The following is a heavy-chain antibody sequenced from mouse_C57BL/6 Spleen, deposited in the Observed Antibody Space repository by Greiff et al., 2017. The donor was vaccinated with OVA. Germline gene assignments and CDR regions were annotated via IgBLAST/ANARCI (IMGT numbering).Heavy chain of an antibody. CDR1: GFNFTNYY. J-gene: IGHJ2*01. CDR2: IDPADGET. D-gene: IGHD1-1*01. V-gene: IGHV14-2*01. CDR3: ASTTVGSFDY. Sequence: VQLQQSGAELVKPGASVKLSCTASGFNFTNYYMHWVKQRTEQGLEWIGRIDPADGETQYAPKFQGQATLTADTSSNTAYLQLSSLTSEDTAGYYCASTTVGSFDYWGQGTTLTVSS.